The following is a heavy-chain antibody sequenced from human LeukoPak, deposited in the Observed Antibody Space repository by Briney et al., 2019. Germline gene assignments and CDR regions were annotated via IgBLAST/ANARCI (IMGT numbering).Heavy chain of an antibody. CDR1: GFTVSSNS. CDR2: IYSGGNT. Sequence: GGSLRLSCTVSGFTVSSNSMSWVRQAPGKGLEWVSFIYSGGNTHYSDSVKGRFTISRDNSKNTLYLQMNSLRAEDTAVYFCARSYAYYDILTGFPDYWGQGTLVTVSS. CDR3: ARSYAYYDILTGFPDY. D-gene: IGHD3-9*01. J-gene: IGHJ4*02. V-gene: IGHV3-53*01.